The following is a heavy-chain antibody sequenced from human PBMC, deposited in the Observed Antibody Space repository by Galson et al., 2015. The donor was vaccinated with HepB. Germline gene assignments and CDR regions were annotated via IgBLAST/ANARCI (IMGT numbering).Heavy chain of an antibody. D-gene: IGHD5-12*01. CDR2: IIPLLGVP. CDR3: AREAATGYPYDTFDV. V-gene: IGHV1-69*04. CDR1: GGTFSSYT. J-gene: IGHJ3*01. Sequence: SVKVSCKASGGTFSSYTINWVRQAPGQGLEWMGRIIPLLGVPNYAQKFQGRVTITADKSTGTAYMELSSLRSEDTAVYYCAREAATGYPYDTFDVWGQGTMVTVSS.